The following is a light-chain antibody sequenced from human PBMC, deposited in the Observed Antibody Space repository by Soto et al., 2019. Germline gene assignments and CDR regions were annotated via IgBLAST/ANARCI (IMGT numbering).Light chain of an antibody. Sequence: QSVLTQPASVSGSPGQSITISCTGTSSDVGGYNYVSWYQQHPGKAPKLMIYEVSNRPSGVSNRFSGSKSGNTASLTISGLQAEDEADYYCSSSTSSSTLVFGPGTKLTVL. J-gene: IGLJ1*01. CDR1: SSDVGGYNY. CDR2: EVS. CDR3: SSSTSSSTLV. V-gene: IGLV2-14*01.